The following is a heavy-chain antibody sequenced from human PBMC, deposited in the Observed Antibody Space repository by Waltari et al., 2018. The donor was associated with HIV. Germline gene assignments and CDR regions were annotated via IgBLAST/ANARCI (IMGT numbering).Heavy chain of an antibody. Sequence: EVQLVESGGGLVKPGGSLRLSCAASGFTFSSYSMNWVRQAPGKGLEWVSSISSSSSYIYYADSVKGRFTISRDNAKNSLYLQMNSLRAEDTAVYYCARDRCGGDCSDYYYYYGMDVWGQGTTVTVSS. D-gene: IGHD2-21*02. CDR3: ARDRCGGDCSDYYYYYGMDV. CDR2: ISSSSSYI. V-gene: IGHV3-21*01. J-gene: IGHJ6*02. CDR1: GFTFSSYS.